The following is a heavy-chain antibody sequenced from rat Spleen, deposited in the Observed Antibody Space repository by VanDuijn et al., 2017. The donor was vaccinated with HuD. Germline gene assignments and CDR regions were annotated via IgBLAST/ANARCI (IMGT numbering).Heavy chain of an antibody. CDR3: ARGGTYRGFDY. V-gene: IGHV2-13*01. D-gene: IGHD1-2*01. J-gene: IGHJ2*01. CDR1: GFSLSSYG. CDR2: IWGNGNT. Sequence: VQLKESGPGLVQPSQTLSLTCTVSGFSLSSYGVIWVRQPPGKGLEWMGVIWGNGNTDYNSALKSRLSISRDTSKNQVFLKMNSLQSEDTTTYYCARGGTYRGFDYWGQGVMVTVSS.